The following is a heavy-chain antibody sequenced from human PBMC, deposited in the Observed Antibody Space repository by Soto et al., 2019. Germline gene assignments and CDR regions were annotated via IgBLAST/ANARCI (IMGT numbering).Heavy chain of an antibody. CDR1: GGSISSSSYY. J-gene: IGHJ4*02. CDR2: IYYSGST. CDR3: ARGIPMIGELDY. V-gene: IGHV4-39*01. Sequence: QLQLQESGPGLVKPSETLSLTCTVSGGSISSSSYYWGWIRQPPGKGLEWIGSIYYSGSTYYNPARKSRVTISVNTSKNQFYLKLSSVTAADTAVYYCARGIPMIGELDYWGQGTLVTVSS. D-gene: IGHD3-22*01.